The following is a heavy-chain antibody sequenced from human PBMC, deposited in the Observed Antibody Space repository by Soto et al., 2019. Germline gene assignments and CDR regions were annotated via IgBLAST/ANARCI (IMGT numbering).Heavy chain of an antibody. CDR2: INAGNGNT. V-gene: IGHV1-3*01. CDR1: GYTFTSYA. D-gene: IGHD2-21*02. Sequence: GASVKVSCKASGYTFTSYAMHWVRQAPGQRLEWMGWINAGNGNTKYSQKFQGRVTITADKSTSTAYMELSSLRSEDTAVYYCARAYGGNSADIWGQGTMVTVSS. J-gene: IGHJ3*02. CDR3: ARAYGGNSADI.